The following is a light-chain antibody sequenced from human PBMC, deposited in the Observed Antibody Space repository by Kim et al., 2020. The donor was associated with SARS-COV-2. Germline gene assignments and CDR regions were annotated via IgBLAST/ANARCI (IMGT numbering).Light chain of an antibody. CDR1: QSIDIW. Sequence: LSAAVGDRVTITCRASQSIDIWLAWYQQKPGKAPKLLIYQASSLESEVPSRCSGSGSGTEFTLTISSLQPDDFATYYCQQYRSHWTFGQGTKVDIK. J-gene: IGKJ1*01. CDR2: QAS. CDR3: QQYRSHWT. V-gene: IGKV1-5*03.